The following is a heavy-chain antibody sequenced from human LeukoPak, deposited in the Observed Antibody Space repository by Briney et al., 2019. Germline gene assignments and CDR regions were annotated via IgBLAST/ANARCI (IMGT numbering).Heavy chain of an antibody. D-gene: IGHD3-10*01. CDR1: GYTFTSYG. CDR2: ISAYNGNT. Sequence: ASVKVSCKASGYTFTSYGISWVRQAPGQGLEWMGWISAYNGNTNYAQKLQGRATMTTDTSTSTAYMELRSLRSDDTAVYYCAGEDGGFGDPATMSFDYWGQGTLVTVSS. J-gene: IGHJ4*02. V-gene: IGHV1-18*01. CDR3: AGEDGGFGDPATMSFDY.